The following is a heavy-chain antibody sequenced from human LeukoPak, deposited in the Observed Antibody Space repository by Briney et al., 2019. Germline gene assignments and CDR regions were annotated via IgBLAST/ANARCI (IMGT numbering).Heavy chain of an antibody. V-gene: IGHV4-4*07. CDR1: GGSISSYY. D-gene: IGHD1-26*01. J-gene: IGHJ3*02. CDR3: ARAPSGSPTPYAFDI. Sequence: SETLSLTCTVSGGSISSYYWSWIRQPAGKGLEWIGRIYTSGSTNYNPSLKSRVTISVDTSKNQFSLKLSSVTAADTAVYYCARAPSGSPTPYAFDIWGQGTMVTVSS. CDR2: IYTSGST.